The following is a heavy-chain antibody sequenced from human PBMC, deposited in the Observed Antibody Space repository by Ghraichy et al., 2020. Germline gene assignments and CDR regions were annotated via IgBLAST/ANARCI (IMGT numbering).Heavy chain of an antibody. Sequence: SQTLSLTCAISGVSVSSNSAAWNWIRQSPSRGPEWLGRTYYRSQWFNDYAVSVKSRITINPDTSKNVVSLNLNSVTPEDTAVYYCAGGTGTFNYWGQGTLVTVSS. CDR2: TYYRSQWFN. D-gene: IGHD1-1*01. J-gene: IGHJ4*02. V-gene: IGHV6-1*01. CDR1: GVSVSSNSAA. CDR3: AGGTGTFNY.